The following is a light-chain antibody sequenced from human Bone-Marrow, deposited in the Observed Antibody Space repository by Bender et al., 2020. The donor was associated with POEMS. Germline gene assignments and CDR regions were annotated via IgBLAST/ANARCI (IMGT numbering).Light chain of an antibody. J-gene: IGLJ3*02. CDR2: SSH. Sequence: QSVLTQPPSASGTPGQRVTISCSGGSSNIGAHAVNWYQHLPGTAPKLLIYSSHRRPSEVPDRFSGSRSGTSASLAISGLQSEDEADYYCAVWDDSLNGWVFSGGTNLTVL. CDR3: AVWDDSLNGWV. V-gene: IGLV1-44*01. CDR1: SSNIGAHA.